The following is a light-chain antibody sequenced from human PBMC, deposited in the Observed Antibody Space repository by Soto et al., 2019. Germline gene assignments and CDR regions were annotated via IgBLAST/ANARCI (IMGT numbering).Light chain of an antibody. V-gene: IGLV2-14*01. J-gene: IGLJ1*01. CDR3: SSSTASSNYG. CDR2: QVT. CDR1: SSDLAIYNY. Sequence: QAVLTEPGSEPGSPGEWITTSCTGTSSDLAIYNYVSWYQQQPGKAPKLMIYQVTNRPSGVSNRFSGSGSGNTASLPISGLQAEDEADYYCSSSTASSNYGFGTGTKVTVL.